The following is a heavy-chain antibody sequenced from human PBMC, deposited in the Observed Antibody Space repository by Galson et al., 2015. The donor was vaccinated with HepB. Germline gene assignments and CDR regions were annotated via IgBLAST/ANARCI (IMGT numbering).Heavy chain of an antibody. CDR2: IYSSGST. Sequence: SLRLSCAASGFTVSSNYMSWVRQAPGKGLEWVSVIYSSGSTYYADSVKGRFTISRDNSKNTLYLQMNSLRAEDTAVYYCARQAVATSGMDVWGQGTTVTVSS. J-gene: IGHJ6*02. V-gene: IGHV3-66*02. CDR3: ARQAVATSGMDV. D-gene: IGHD5-12*01. CDR1: GFTVSSNY.